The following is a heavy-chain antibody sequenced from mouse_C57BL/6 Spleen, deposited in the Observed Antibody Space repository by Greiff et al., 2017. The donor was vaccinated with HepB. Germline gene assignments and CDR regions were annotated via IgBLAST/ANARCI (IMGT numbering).Heavy chain of an antibody. D-gene: IGHD3-2*02. V-gene: IGHV3-6*01. J-gene: IGHJ2*01. CDR3: ARQLRLGYYFDY. Sequence: EVQLQESGPGLVKPSQSLSLTCSVTGYSITSGYYWNWIRQFPGNKLEWMGYISYDGSNNYNPSLKNRISITRDTSKNQFFLKLNSVTTEDTATYYCARQLRLGYYFDYWGQGTTLTVSS. CDR1: GYSITSGYY. CDR2: ISYDGSN.